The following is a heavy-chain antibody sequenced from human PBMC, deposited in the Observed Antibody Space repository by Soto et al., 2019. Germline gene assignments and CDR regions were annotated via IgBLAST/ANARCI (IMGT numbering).Heavy chain of an antibody. Sequence: GASVKVSCKVSGYTLTELSMHWVRQAPGKGLEWMGGFDPEDGETIYAQKFQGRVTMTEDTSTDTAYMELSSLRSEDTAVYYCAISRGEIGISRYYYYGMDVWGQGTTVTVSS. CDR2: FDPEDGET. V-gene: IGHV1-24*01. J-gene: IGHJ6*02. D-gene: IGHD2-21*01. CDR1: GYTLTELS. CDR3: AISRGEIGISRYYYYGMDV.